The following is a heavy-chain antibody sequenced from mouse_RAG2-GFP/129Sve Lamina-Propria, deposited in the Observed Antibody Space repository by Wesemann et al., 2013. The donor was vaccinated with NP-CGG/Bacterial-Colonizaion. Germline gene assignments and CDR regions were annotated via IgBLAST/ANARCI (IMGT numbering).Heavy chain of an antibody. D-gene: IGHD2-1*01. CDR3: ARGGNYVDFDY. J-gene: IGHJ2*01. CDR2: ISSGSSTI. V-gene: IGHV5-17*01. Sequence: EMVLEWVAYISSGSSTIYYADTVKGRFTISRDNAKNTLFLQMTSLRSEDTAMYYCARGGNYVDFDYWGQGTTLTVSS.